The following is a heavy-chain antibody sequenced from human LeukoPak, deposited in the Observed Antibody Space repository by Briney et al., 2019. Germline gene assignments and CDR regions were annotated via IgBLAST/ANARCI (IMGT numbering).Heavy chain of an antibody. D-gene: IGHD3-9*01. CDR2: IYPGDSDT. CDR1: GYNFTSYW. J-gene: IGHJ4*02. CDR3: ARQDYDILIGDY. V-gene: IGHV5-51*01. Sequence: GESLQISCKGSGYNFTSYWIGWGRQVPGKGLEWMGIIYPGDSDTRYSPSFQGQVTISADKSISTAYLQWSSLKASDTAMYYCARQDYDILIGDYWGQGTLVTVSS.